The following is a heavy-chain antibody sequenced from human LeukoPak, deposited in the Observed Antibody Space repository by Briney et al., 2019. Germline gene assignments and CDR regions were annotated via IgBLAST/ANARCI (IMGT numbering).Heavy chain of an antibody. V-gene: IGHV4-4*07. D-gene: IGHD6-6*01. CDR3: ARDPQLGPFDY. Sequence: NPSETLSLTCTVSGGSISSYYWSWIRQPVGKGLEWIGRIYTSGRTNYNPSLKSRVTMSVDTSKKQFSLKLSSVTAADTAVYYCARDPQLGPFDYWGQGTLVTVSS. CDR2: IYTSGRT. CDR1: GGSISSYY. J-gene: IGHJ4*02.